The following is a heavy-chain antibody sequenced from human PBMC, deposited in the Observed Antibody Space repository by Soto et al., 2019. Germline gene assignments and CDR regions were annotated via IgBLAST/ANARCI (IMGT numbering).Heavy chain of an antibody. V-gene: IGHV3-66*01. CDR3: ASNGDSSHYRGWFDP. J-gene: IGHJ5*02. Sequence: EVQLVESGGGLVQPGGSLRLSCAASGFTVSSNYMSWVRQAPGKGLEWVSVIYSGGTTYYADSVKGRFTISRDNSKSTLYLQMNRLRAADTAVCYWASNGDSSHYRGWFDPWGQGTVVTVSS. CDR2: IYSGGTT. CDR1: GFTVSSNY. D-gene: IGHD3-22*01.